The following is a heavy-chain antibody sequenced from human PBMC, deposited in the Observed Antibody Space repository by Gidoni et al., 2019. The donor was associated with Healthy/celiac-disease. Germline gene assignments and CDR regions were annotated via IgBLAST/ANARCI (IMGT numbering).Heavy chain of an antibody. D-gene: IGHD2-2*01. CDR3: ARGVGYCSSTSCLKTSYGWKNWFDP. J-gene: IGHJ5*02. CDR2: INHSGST. Sequence: QVQLQQWGAGLLKPSETLSLTCAVYGGSFSGSYWSWIRQPPGKGLEWIGEINHSGSTNYNPSLKSRVTISVETSKNQFSLKLSSVTAADTAVYYCARGVGYCSSTSCLKTSYGWKNWFDPWGQGTLVTVSS. CDR1: GGSFSGSY. V-gene: IGHV4-34*01.